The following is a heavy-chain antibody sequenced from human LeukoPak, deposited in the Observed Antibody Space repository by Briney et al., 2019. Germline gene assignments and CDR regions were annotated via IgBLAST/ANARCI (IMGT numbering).Heavy chain of an antibody. D-gene: IGHD3-3*01. V-gene: IGHV1-18*01. CDR3: ARVEVLRFLEWYGRDY. CDR2: ISAYNGNT. J-gene: IGHJ4*02. Sequence: ASVKVSCKASGYTFTSYGISWVRQAPGQGLEWMGWISAYNGNTNYAQKLQGRVTMTTDTSTSTAYMELRSLRSDDTAVYYCARVEVLRFLEWYGRDYWGQGTLVTVSS. CDR1: GYTFTSYG.